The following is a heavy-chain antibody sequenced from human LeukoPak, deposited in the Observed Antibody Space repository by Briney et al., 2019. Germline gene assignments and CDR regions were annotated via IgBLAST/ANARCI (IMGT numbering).Heavy chain of an antibody. CDR3: ASSYYDSSGYYWYFDL. Sequence: SETLSLTCAVYGGSFSGYYWSWIRQPPGKGLEWIGEINHSGSTNYNPSLKSRVTISVDTSKNQFSLKLSSVTAADTAVYYCASSYYDSSGYYWYFDLWGRGTLVTVSS. D-gene: IGHD3-22*01. CDR2: INHSGST. V-gene: IGHV4-34*01. CDR1: GGSFSGYY. J-gene: IGHJ2*01.